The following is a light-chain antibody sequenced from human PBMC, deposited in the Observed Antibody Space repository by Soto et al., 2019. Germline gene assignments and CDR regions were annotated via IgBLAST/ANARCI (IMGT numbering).Light chain of an antibody. CDR2: DVS. CDR3: SSYTSGSTFYV. V-gene: IGLV2-14*01. J-gene: IGLJ1*01. CDR1: SSEIGGYNY. Sequence: QSALTQPASVSGSPGQSITISCTGTSSEIGGYNYVSWFQQHPGKAPKLMISDVSNRPSGVSNRFSGSKSGNTASLTISGLQADDEADYYCSSYTSGSTFYVFGTGTKVTVL.